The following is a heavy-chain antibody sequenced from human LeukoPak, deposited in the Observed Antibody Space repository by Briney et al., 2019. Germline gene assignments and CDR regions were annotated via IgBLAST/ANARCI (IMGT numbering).Heavy chain of an antibody. D-gene: IGHD2-2*01. CDR3: AKAIVPVVYTTFDY. V-gene: IGHV3-48*01. Sequence: GGSLRLSCAASGFTFSSYSMNWVRQAPGKGLEWVSYISSSSSTIYYADSVKGRSTISRDNSRNTLYLQMTSLRAEDTAIYFCAKAIVPVVYTTFDYWGQGTLVTVSS. CDR1: GFTFSSYS. J-gene: IGHJ4*02. CDR2: ISSSSSTI.